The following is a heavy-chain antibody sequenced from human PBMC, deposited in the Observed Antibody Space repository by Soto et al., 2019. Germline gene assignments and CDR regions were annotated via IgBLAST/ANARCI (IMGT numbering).Heavy chain of an antibody. Sequence: SETLSLTCTVSGGSISSGGYYWSWIRQHPGKGLEWIGYIYYSGSTYYNPSLKSRVTVSVDTSKNQFSLKLSSVTAADTAVYYCARTHIVVVPAAISPWFDPWGQGTLVTVSS. CDR1: GGSISSGGYY. V-gene: IGHV4-31*03. D-gene: IGHD2-2*02. CDR3: ARTHIVVVPAAISPWFDP. J-gene: IGHJ5*02. CDR2: IYYSGST.